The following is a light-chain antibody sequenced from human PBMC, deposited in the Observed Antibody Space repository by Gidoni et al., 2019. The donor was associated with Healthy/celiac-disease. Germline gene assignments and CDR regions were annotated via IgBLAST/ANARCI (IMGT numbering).Light chain of an antibody. CDR3: QQYYSTPWT. J-gene: IGKJ1*01. V-gene: IGKV4-1*01. CDR2: WAS. CDR1: QSVLYSSKNKNY. Sequence: DIVMTQSPDSLAESLCERATINCKSSQSVLYSSKNKNYLAWYQQKPGQPPKLLIYWASTRESGVPDRFSGSGSGTDFTLTISSLQAEDVAVYYCQQYYSTPWTFGQGTKVEIK.